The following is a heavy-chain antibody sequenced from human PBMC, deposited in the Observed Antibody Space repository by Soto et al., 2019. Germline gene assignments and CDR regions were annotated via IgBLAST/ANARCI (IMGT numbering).Heavy chain of an antibody. V-gene: IGHV3-23*01. D-gene: IGHD2-21*02. J-gene: IGHJ1*01. CDR2: ISGSGGST. CDR3: AKDGRLLEYFQH. CDR1: GFTFSSYA. Sequence: EVQLLESGGGLVQPGGSLRLSCAASGFTFSSYAMSWVRQAPGKGLEWVSAISGSGGSTYYADSVKGRFTISRDNSKNTLYLQMNSLSAEDTAVYYCAKDGRLLEYFQHWGQGTLVTVSS.